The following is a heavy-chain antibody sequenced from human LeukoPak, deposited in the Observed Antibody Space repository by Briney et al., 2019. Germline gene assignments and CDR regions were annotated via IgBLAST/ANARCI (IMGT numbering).Heavy chain of an antibody. J-gene: IGHJ3*02. D-gene: IGHD3-10*01. CDR1: GDSVSSGTYY. Sequence: SETLSLTCTVSGDSVSSGTYYRSWIRQPPGEGLDWIGYIYYSGSTNYNPSLKSRVTISVDTSKNQFSLKLSSVTAADTAVYYCARVEWFGELSPFDIWGQGTMVTVSS. CDR2: IYYSGST. CDR3: ARVEWFGELSPFDI. V-gene: IGHV4-61*01.